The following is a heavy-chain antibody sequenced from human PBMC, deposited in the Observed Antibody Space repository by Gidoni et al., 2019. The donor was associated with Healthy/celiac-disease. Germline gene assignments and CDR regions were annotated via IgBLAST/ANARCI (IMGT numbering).Heavy chain of an antibody. CDR3: ARGLAYCGGDCYAFPAEYFQH. D-gene: IGHD2-21*02. Sequence: VQLVESGGGLVQPGGSLSLSCAASGFPFISYSMNWVRQAPGKGLEWVSYSSSSSSTIYYADSVKGRFTISRDNAKNSLYLQMNSLRDEDTAVYYCARGLAYCGGDCYAFPAEYFQHWGQGTLVTVSS. V-gene: IGHV3-48*02. CDR1: GFPFISYS. CDR2: SSSSSSTI. J-gene: IGHJ1*01.